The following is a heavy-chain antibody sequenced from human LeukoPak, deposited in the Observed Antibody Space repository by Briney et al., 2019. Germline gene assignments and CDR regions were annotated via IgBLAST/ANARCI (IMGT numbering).Heavy chain of an antibody. J-gene: IGHJ4*01. V-gene: IGHV4-30-2*01. CDR1: GGSISSGGYS. CDR2: IYHSGST. D-gene: IGHD2-2*01. CDR3: AREGYCSSTSCYPRGGGYDY. Sequence: SQTLSLTCAVSGGSISSGGYSWSWIRQPPGKGLEWIGYIYHSGSTYYNPSLKSRVTISVDTSKNQFSLKLSSVTAADTAVYYCAREGYCSSTSCYPRGGGYDYWGQGTLVTVSS.